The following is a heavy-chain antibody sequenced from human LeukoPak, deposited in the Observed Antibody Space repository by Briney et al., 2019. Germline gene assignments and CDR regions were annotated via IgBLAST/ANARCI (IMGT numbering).Heavy chain of an antibody. CDR3: ARQVRDQLIYTAGWFDP. Sequence: SETLSLTCTVSGGSNSSHYWSWIRQPPGKGLEWIGYIYYSGSTNYNPSLKSRVTISVDTSKNQFSLKLSSVTAADTAVYYCARQVRDQLIYTAGWFDPWGQGTLVTVSS. CDR2: IYYSGST. J-gene: IGHJ5*02. V-gene: IGHV4-59*11. D-gene: IGHD2-2*02. CDR1: GGSNSSHY.